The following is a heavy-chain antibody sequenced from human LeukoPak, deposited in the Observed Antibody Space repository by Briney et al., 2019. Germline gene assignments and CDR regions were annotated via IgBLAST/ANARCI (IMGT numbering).Heavy chain of an antibody. V-gene: IGHV3-73*01. CDR2: IRSKANSYAT. J-gene: IGHJ6*04. D-gene: IGHD3-10*01. CDR3: TSSLYGSGSYPNYYYYYGMDA. CDR1: GFTFSGSA. Sequence: GGSLRLSCAASGFTFSGSAMHWVRQASGKGLEWVGCIRSKANSYATAYAASVKGRFTISRDDSKNTAYLQMNSLKTEDTAVYYCTSSLYGSGSYPNYYYYYGMDAWGKGTTVTVSS.